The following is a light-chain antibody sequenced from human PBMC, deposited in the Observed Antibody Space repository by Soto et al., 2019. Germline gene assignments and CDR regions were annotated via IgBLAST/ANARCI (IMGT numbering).Light chain of an antibody. V-gene: IGKV3-15*01. CDR2: AAS. J-gene: IGKJ1*01. CDR3: HQYHNWPPWT. Sequence: EIEMTQSPATLSVSPGERVILSCRASQSISTNLAWYQYIPGQAPRLLIYAASNRATGIPARFSGSRYGTDFTLTNNSLHYEEYAAYYFHQYHNWPPWTFGQGPKMEIK. CDR1: QSISTN.